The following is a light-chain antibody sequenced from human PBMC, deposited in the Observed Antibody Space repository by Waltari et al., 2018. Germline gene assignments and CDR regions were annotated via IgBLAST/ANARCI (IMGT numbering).Light chain of an antibody. CDR3: QHYVKLPVT. V-gene: IGKV3D-15*02. CDR2: GAS. CDR1: QRVSKS. Sequence: CRASQRVSKSLAWYQQKPGQAPRLLIYGASTRATGVPDRFSDSGSGTDFSLTISSLDPEDFAVYYCQHYVKLPVTYGQGTKVEI. J-gene: IGKJ1*01.